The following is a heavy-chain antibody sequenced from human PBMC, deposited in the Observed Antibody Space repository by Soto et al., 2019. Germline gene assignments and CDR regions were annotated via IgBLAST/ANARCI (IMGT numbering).Heavy chain of an antibody. D-gene: IGHD5-18*01. CDR2: ISGSGGST. CDR1: GFTFSSYA. Sequence: SLRLSCAAPGFTFSSYAMSWVRQAPGKGLEWVSAISGSGGSTYYADSVKGRFTISRDNSKNTLYLQMNSLRAEDTAVYYCAKERAIQLWSSYGMDVWGQGTTVTVSS. CDR3: AKERAIQLWSSYGMDV. J-gene: IGHJ6*02. V-gene: IGHV3-23*01.